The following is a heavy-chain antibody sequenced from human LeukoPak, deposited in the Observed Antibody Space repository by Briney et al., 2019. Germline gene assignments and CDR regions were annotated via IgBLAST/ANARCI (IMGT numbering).Heavy chain of an antibody. CDR2: INSDGSST. D-gene: IGHD6-6*01. J-gene: IGHJ4*02. Sequence: GGSLRLSCVASGFTFSSYWMHWVRQAPGKGLVWVSRINSDGSSTSYADSVKGRFTISRDNAKNTLYLQMNSLRAEDTAVYYCASTVYSSSRDDYWGQGTLVTVSS. V-gene: IGHV3-74*01. CDR1: GFTFSSYW. CDR3: ASTVYSSSRDDY.